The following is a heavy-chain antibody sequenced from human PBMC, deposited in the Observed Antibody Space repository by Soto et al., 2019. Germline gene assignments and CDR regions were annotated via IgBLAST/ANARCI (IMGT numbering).Heavy chain of an antibody. CDR1: GFTFDDYA. Sequence: EVQLVESGGGLVQPGRSLRLSCAASGFTFDDYAMHWVRRVPGKGLECVSSISWNSNIIGYADSVKGRFTISRDNAKNSLYLPMNSLRPEDTALYYCAKGGPDCFCSGGRCYFDYWGQGTLVTVSS. J-gene: IGHJ4*02. D-gene: IGHD2-15*01. CDR2: ISWNSNII. CDR3: AKGGPDCFCSGGRCYFDY. V-gene: IGHV3-9*01.